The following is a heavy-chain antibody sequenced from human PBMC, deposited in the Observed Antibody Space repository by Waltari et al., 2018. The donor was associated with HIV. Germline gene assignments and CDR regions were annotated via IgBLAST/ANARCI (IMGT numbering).Heavy chain of an antibody. D-gene: IGHD3-22*01. CDR1: GFSFTNAW. J-gene: IGHJ4*02. Sequence: EMQVVESGGDLVKPGGSLRLSCAASGFSFTNAWVSWAPRVAGKGREGIVVDKNNREGGARDDAAAVKGRFTISRDDAQNTVYLQMNSLKAEDTGVYYCSVQPRGTGGYYFVGGGHWGQGTLVTVSS. CDR3: SVQPRGTGGYYFVGGGH. CDR2: DKNNREGGAR. V-gene: IGHV3-15*01.